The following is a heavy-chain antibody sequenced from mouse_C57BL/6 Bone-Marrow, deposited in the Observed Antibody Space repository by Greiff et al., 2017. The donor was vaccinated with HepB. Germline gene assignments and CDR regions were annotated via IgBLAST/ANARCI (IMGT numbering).Heavy chain of an antibody. CDR2: IRSKSNNYAT. V-gene: IGHV10-1*01. J-gene: IGHJ4*01. CDR1: GFSFNTYA. Sequence: VQLKESGGGLVQPKGSLKLSCAASGFSFNTYAMNWVRQAPGKGLEWVARIRSKSNNYATYYADSVKDRFTISRDDSESMLYLQMNNLETEDTAMYYCVRHGGVAHYYAMDYWGQGTSVTVSS. D-gene: IGHD1-1*01. CDR3: VRHGGVAHYYAMDY.